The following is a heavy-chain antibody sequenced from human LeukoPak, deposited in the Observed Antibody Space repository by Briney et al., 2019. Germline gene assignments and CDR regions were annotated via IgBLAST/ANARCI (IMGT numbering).Heavy chain of an antibody. CDR1: GGSISSSSYY. D-gene: IGHD6-13*01. J-gene: IGHJ4*02. Sequence: PSETLSLTCTVSGGSISSSSYYWGWIRQPPGKGLEWIGSIYYSGSTYYNPSLKSRVTISVDTSKNQFSLKLSSVTAADTAVYYFARDEGGDSSSWFPFDYWGQGTLVTVSS. V-gene: IGHV4-39*07. CDR2: IYYSGST. CDR3: ARDEGGDSSSWFPFDY.